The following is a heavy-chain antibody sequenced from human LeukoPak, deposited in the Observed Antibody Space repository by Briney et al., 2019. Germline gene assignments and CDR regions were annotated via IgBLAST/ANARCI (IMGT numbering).Heavy chain of an antibody. J-gene: IGHJ4*02. CDR3: GAVPGGGGGDGGGDY. V-gene: IGHV1-58*02. CDR1: GFTFTSSA. D-gene: IGHD3-10*01. CDR2: IFVGSGNT. Sequence: SVKVSCKASGFTFTSSAMQWVRQARGQRLEWIGWIFVGSGNTNYVQKFQERVTITRDMSTSTAYMALSSLSSEDTAACYSGAVPGGGGGDGGGDYWGQGTLVTVSS.